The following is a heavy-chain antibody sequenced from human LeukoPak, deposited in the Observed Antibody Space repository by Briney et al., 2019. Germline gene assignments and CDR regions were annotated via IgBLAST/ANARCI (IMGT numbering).Heavy chain of an antibody. CDR3: ARASSPVVGTVGMDV. Sequence: TTGGSLRLSCAASGFTFSSYSMNWVRQAPGKGLEWVSSISSSSSYIYYADSVKGRFTISRDNAKNSLYLQINSLRAEDTAVYYCARASSPVVGTVGMDVWGQGTTVTVSS. CDR2: ISSSSSYI. V-gene: IGHV3-21*01. D-gene: IGHD6-19*01. J-gene: IGHJ6*02. CDR1: GFTFSSYS.